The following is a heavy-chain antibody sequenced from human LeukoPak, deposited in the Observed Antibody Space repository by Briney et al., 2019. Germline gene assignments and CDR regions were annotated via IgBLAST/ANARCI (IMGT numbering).Heavy chain of an antibody. CDR2: IYYSGST. CDR1: GGSISSSSYY. D-gene: IGHD3-16*02. J-gene: IGHJ3*02. CDR3: ARDRSDYVWGSYRYKGAFDI. Sequence: PSETLSLTCTVSGGSISSSSYYWGWIRQPPGKGLEWIGRIYYSGSTYYNPSLKSRVTISVDTSKNQFSLKLSSVTAADTAVYYCARDRSDYVWGSYRYKGAFDIWGQGTMVTVSS. V-gene: IGHV4-39*07.